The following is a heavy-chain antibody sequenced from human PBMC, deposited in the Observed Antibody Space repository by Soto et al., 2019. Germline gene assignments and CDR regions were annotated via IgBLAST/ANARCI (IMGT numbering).Heavy chain of an antibody. D-gene: IGHD2-2*01. CDR3: AKDREYASRGAFDI. J-gene: IGHJ3*02. Sequence: EVQLLESGGGLVQPGGSLRLSCAASGFTFSSYAMSWVRQAPGKGLECPSAVTGGGGGAPITNYADSVKGRFTISRDNSKNTLYLQTNSLRAEDTAVYFCAKDREYASRGAFDIWGQGTLVTVSS. CDR1: GFTFSSYA. V-gene: IGHV3-23*01. CDR2: VTGGGGGAPIT.